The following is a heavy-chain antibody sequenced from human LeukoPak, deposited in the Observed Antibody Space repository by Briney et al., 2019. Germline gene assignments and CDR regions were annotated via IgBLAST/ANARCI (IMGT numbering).Heavy chain of an antibody. J-gene: IGHJ4*02. D-gene: IGHD3-22*01. V-gene: IGHV3-30-3*01. CDR3: AKGRDSSGYFDY. Sequence: AGGSLRLSCAASGFTFSSYAMHWVRLAPGKGLEWVAVISYDGSNKYYADSVKGRFTISRDNSKNTLYLQMNSLRAEDTAVYYCAKGRDSSGYFDYWGQGTLVTVSS. CDR1: GFTFSSYA. CDR2: ISYDGSNK.